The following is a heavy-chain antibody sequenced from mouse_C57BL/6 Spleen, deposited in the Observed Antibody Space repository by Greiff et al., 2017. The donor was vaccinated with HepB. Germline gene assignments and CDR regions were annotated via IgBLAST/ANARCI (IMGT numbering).Heavy chain of an antibody. J-gene: IGHJ4*01. CDR2: IYPGSGST. CDR3: ARRHYYGYYAMDY. CDR1: GYTFTSYW. Sequence: QVQLQQPGAELVKPGASVKMSCKASGYTFTSYWITWVKQRPGQGLEWIGDIYPGSGSTNYNEKFRSKATLTVDTSSSTAYMQLSSLTSEDSAVYYCARRHYYGYYAMDYWGQGTSVTVSS. V-gene: IGHV1-55*01. D-gene: IGHD1-2*01.